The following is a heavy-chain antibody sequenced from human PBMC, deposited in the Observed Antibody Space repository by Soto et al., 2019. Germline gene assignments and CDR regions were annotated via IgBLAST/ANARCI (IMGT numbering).Heavy chain of an antibody. CDR2: TGGSGGFT. D-gene: IGHD1-26*01. V-gene: IGHV3-23*01. CDR3: AREGFDV. J-gene: IGHJ3*01. CDR1: GFTFSIYD. Sequence: GGSLILSCAASGFTFSIYDMNWVRQAPGKGLEWVSGTGGSGGFTYYADSVKGRFTISRDNFKRTLYLQMNNLRAEDTAMYFCAREGFDVWGRGTMVTVSS.